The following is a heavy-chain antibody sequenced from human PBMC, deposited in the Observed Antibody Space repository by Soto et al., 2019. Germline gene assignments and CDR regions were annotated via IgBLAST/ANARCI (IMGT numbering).Heavy chain of an antibody. CDR2: INPSGGST. Sequence: ASVKVSCKASGYTFTSYDINWVRQATGQWLEWMGWINPSGGSTSYAQKFQGRVTMTRDTSTSTVYMELSSLRSEDTAVYYCARGTYIRDYYYYGMDVWGQGTTVTVSS. CDR3: ARGTYIRDYYYYGMDV. V-gene: IGHV1-46*01. CDR1: GYTFTSYD. D-gene: IGHD2-2*02. J-gene: IGHJ6*02.